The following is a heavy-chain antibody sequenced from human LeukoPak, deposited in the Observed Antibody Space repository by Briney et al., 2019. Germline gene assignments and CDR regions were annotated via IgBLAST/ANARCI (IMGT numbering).Heavy chain of an antibody. CDR1: GFTFRSYT. V-gene: IGHV3-30*01. J-gene: IGHJ4*02. CDR3: ASDRYSSGWYGLDH. Sequence: GRSLRLSCAASGFTFRSYTMHWARQAPGKGLEWVAVISFDGGNKDYADFVKGRFTISRDNSKNTLYLQMNSLRVEDTAVYFCASDRYSSGWYGLDHWGQGILVTVSS. D-gene: IGHD6-19*01. CDR2: ISFDGGNK.